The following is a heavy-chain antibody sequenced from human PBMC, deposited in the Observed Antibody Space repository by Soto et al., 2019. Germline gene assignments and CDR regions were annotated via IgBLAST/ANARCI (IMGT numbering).Heavy chain of an antibody. J-gene: IGHJ4*02. CDR3: ARDTEYASSWYYFAY. CDR1: GGSISSGGYY. V-gene: IGHV4-31*03. D-gene: IGHD6-13*01. Sequence: QVQLQESGPGLVKPSQTLSLTCTVSGGSISSGGYYWSWIRQHPGKGLEWIGYIYYSGSTDYNPSPKSRVTISLDTSKNQFSLKLSSMTAADTSVSYCARDTEYASSWYYFAYWGQGTLVTVSS. CDR2: IYYSGST.